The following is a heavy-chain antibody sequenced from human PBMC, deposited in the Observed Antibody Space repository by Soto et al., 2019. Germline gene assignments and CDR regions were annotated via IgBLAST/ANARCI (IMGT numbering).Heavy chain of an antibody. CDR2: ISGGGGTT. V-gene: IGHV3-23*01. D-gene: IGHD6-19*01. J-gene: IGHJ4*02. CDR3: VCVWAVACTRY. Sequence: GGSLRLSCAASGVTFSSYAMTWVRQAPGKGLEWVSAISGGGGTTYYAGSVKGRFTISRDNSKNTLYLQVNSLRAEDTAIYYCVCVWAVACTRYWGQGTLVTVS. CDR1: GVTFSSYA.